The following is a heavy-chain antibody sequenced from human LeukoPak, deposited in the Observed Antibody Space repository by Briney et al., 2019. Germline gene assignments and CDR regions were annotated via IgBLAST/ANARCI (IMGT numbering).Heavy chain of an antibody. D-gene: IGHD3-10*01. CDR1: GGTFSSYA. CDR2: INPSGGST. CDR3: ARSGFGSGISFDL. Sequence: ASVKVSCKASGGTFSSYAISWVRQAPGQGLEWMGIINPSGGSTSYAQKFQGRVTMTRDMSTSTVYMELSSLRSEDTAVYYCARSGFGSGISFDLWGQGTLVTVSS. V-gene: IGHV1-46*01. J-gene: IGHJ5*02.